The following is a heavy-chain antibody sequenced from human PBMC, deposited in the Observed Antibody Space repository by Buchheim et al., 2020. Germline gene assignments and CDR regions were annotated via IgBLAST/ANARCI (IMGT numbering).Heavy chain of an antibody. D-gene: IGHD5-18*01. J-gene: IGHJ4*02. CDR3: ARELDSYGSCFDY. CDR1: GFTFSSYA. CDR2: ISYDGINK. V-gene: IGHV3-30-3*01. Sequence: QVQLVESGGGVVQPGRSLRLSCAASGFTFSSYAMHWVRQAPGKGLEWVAVISYDGINKYYADSVKGRFTISIDNSNNTLYLQMNSLRAEDTAVYYCARELDSYGSCFDYWGQGTL.